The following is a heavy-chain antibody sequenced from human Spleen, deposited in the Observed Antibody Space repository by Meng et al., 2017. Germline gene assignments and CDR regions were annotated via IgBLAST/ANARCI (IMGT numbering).Heavy chain of an antibody. V-gene: IGHV3-48*03. CDR1: GFTFSSYA. CDR2: LSSSGITT. D-gene: IGHD2-15*01. Sequence: LSLTCAASGFTFSSYAMHWVRQAPGKGLEWVSFLSSSGITTFYADSVKGRFTISRDNAKNSLYLQMNSLRPEDTAVYYCARWDEPAVLVVGGYFDYWGLGTLVTVSS. CDR3: ARWDEPAVLVVGGYFDY. J-gene: IGHJ4*02.